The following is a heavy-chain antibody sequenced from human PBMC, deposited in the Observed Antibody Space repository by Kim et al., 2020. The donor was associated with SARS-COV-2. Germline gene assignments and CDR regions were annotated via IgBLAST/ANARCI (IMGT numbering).Heavy chain of an antibody. CDR1: GFTFSDYY. V-gene: IGHV3-11*01. D-gene: IGHD3-9*01. J-gene: IGHJ3*02. CDR2: ISSSGSTI. CDR3: ARDLGVWYDILTGYYGAFDI. Sequence: GGSLRLSCAASGFTFSDYYMSWIRQAPGKGLEWVSYISSSGSTIYYADSVKGRFTISMDNAKNSLYLQMNSLRAEDTAVYYCARDLGVWYDILTGYYGAFDIWGQGTMVTVSS.